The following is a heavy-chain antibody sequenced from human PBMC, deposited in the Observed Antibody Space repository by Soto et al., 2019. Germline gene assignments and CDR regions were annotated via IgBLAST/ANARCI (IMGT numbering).Heavy chain of an antibody. D-gene: IGHD6-13*01. CDR1: GFTFSSYA. Sequence: GGSLRLSCAASGFTFSSYAMSWVRQAPGKGLEWVSAISGSGGSTYYADSVKGRFTISRDNSKNTLYLQMNSLRAEDTAVYYCAKDRSASSSWYSFTGDVWGKGTTVTVSS. CDR2: ISGSGGST. J-gene: IGHJ6*04. CDR3: AKDRSASSSWYSFTGDV. V-gene: IGHV3-23*01.